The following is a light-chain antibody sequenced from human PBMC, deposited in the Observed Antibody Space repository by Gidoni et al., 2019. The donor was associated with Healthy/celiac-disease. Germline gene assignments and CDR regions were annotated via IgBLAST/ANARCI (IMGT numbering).Light chain of an antibody. Sequence: DIQMTQSPSTLSASVGDRVTLTCRASQSISSWLAWYQQKPGKAPKLLIYKASSLESGVPSRFSGSRSGTEFTLTISSLQPDDFATYYCQQYNSYPWTFGQGTKVEIK. CDR2: KAS. J-gene: IGKJ1*01. V-gene: IGKV1-5*03. CDR3: QQYNSYPWT. CDR1: QSISSW.